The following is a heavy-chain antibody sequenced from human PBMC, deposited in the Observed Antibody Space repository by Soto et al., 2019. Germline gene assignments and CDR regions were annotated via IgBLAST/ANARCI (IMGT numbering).Heavy chain of an antibody. J-gene: IGHJ6*02. CDR1: GFTFSSYA. Sequence: LRLSCAASGFTFSSYAMHWVRQAPGKGLEWVSVIYSGGSTYYADSVKGRFTISRDNSKNTLYLQMNSLRAEDTAVYYCARDRIWFGLDVWGQGTTVTVSS. CDR3: ARDRIWFGLDV. D-gene: IGHD3-10*01. CDR2: IYSGGST. V-gene: IGHV3-53*01.